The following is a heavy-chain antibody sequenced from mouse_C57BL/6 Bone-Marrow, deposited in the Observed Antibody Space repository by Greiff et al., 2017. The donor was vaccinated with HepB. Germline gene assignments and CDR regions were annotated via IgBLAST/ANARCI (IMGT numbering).Heavy chain of an antibody. CDR1: GFTFSSYG. V-gene: IGHV5-6*02. D-gene: IGHD1-1*01. CDR2: ISSGGSYT. J-gene: IGHJ2*01. Sequence: DVKLVESGGDLVKPGGSLKLSCAASGFTFSSYGMSWVRQTPDKRLEWVATISSGGSYTYYPDSVKGRFTISRDNAKNTLYLQMSSLKSEDTAMYYCARAPITTVVGPYFDYWGQGTTLTVSS. CDR3: ARAPITTVVGPYFDY.